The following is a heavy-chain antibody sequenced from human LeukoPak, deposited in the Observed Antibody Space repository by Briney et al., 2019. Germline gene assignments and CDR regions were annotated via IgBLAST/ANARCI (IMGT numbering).Heavy chain of an antibody. CDR1: GLTFSNYA. CDR2: IRGRGTSA. J-gene: IGHJ3*02. Sequence: GGSLRLSCAASGLTFSNYAMSWVRQAPGKGLEWVSAIRGRGTSAYYADSVNGRFTISRDNSKNTLYLQMNSLRADDTAVYYCARGRGAANDAFDIWGQGTMVTVSS. CDR3: ARGRGAANDAFDI. V-gene: IGHV3-23*01. D-gene: IGHD3-10*01.